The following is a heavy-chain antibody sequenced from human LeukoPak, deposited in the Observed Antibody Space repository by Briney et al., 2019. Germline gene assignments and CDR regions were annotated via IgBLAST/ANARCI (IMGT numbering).Heavy chain of an antibody. D-gene: IGHD2-8*01. CDR1: GYTFTDYY. Sequence: GASVKVSCKTSGYTFTDYYVHWVRQAPGQGLEWMGIINPSGGSPSYAQKFQGRITVTSDLSTSTVYMALSSLRSEETAVYYCARGDPVYEWLDFWGQGTLVTVPS. CDR3: ARGDPVYEWLDF. V-gene: IGHV1-46*01. CDR2: INPSGGSP. J-gene: IGHJ4*02.